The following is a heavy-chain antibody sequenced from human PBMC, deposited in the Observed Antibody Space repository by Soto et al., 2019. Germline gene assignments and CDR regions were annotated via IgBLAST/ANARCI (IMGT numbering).Heavy chain of an antibody. V-gene: IGHV1-69*19. CDR1: GGTFNTYA. CDR2: ISPMFGAA. J-gene: IGHJ4*02. Sequence: QVQLVQSGAEMKKPGSSVKVSCQSSGGTFNTYAMNWVRQAPGQGPEWMGDISPMFGAANYALKFQGRVNITADESTGPSYMQLSSLTSEDTALYFCAREVQVHTPAFVYCGQGPLVTVS. CDR3: AREVQVHTPAFVY. D-gene: IGHD3-10*01.